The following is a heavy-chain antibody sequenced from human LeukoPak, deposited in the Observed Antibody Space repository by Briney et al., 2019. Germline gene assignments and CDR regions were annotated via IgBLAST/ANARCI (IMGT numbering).Heavy chain of an antibody. CDR1: GGSISSGSYY. CDR3: ARVPQRPVAAMAFDI. CDR2: IYTSGGT. V-gene: IGHV4-61*02. J-gene: IGHJ3*02. D-gene: IGHD1-26*01. Sequence: PSETLSLTCTVSGGSISSGSYYWSWIRQPAGKGLEWIGRIYTSGGTYYNPSLKSRVTISVDTSKNQFSLKLSSVTAADTAVYYCARVPQRPVAAMAFDIWGQGTMVTVSS.